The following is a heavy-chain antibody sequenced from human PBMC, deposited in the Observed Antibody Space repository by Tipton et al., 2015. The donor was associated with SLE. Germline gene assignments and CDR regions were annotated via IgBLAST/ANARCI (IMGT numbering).Heavy chain of an antibody. CDR1: GYTFTSYG. Sequence: QSGAEVKKPGASVNVSCKASGYTFTSYGISWVRQAPGQGLEWMGWISAYNGNTNSAQKLQCRVTMTTDTSTSTVYMELTSLRSDDTAVYYCARETRGIADYFDYWGQGTLFTVSS. CDR3: ARETRGIADYFDY. CDR2: ISAYNGNT. V-gene: IGHV1-18*01. J-gene: IGHJ4*02. D-gene: IGHD5-12*01.